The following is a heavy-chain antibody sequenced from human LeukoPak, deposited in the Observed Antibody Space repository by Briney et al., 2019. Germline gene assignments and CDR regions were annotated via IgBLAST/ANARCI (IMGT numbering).Heavy chain of an antibody. Sequence: PGGSLRLSCAASGVTFSNDGMDWVRQAPGQGLEWVSSISSSSSYIWYADSVKGRFTISRDNARNSLYLQMDSLRAEDTAVYYCAKERACGGSNCVAYYFDSWGQGTLVTVSS. CDR3: AKERACGGSNCVAYYFDS. V-gene: IGHV3-21*01. D-gene: IGHD2-21*01. J-gene: IGHJ4*02. CDR2: ISSSSSYI. CDR1: GVTFSNDG.